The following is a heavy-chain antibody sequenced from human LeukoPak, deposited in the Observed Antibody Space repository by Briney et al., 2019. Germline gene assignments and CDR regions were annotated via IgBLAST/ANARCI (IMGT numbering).Heavy chain of an antibody. CDR3: ARDSSSSWYFRFDP. J-gene: IGHJ5*02. CDR2: IKQDGSEK. CDR1: GFTFSSYW. Sequence: PGGSLRLSCAASGFTFSSYWMSWVRQAPGKGLEWVANIKQDGSEKYYVDSVKGRFTISRDNAKNSLYLQMNSLRAEDTAVYYCARDSSSSWYFRFDPWGQGTLVTVSS. V-gene: IGHV3-7*01. D-gene: IGHD6-13*01.